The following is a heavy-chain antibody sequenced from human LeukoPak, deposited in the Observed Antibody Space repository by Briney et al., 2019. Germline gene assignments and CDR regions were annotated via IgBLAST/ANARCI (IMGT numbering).Heavy chain of an antibody. J-gene: IGHJ4*02. CDR1: GFTFSSYA. Sequence: GGSLGLSCAASGFTFSSYAMSWVRQAPGKGLEWVSTIGSSSANTYYANSVKGRFTISRDSSKNTLFLQMNSLRAEDTALYYCAKRGLKGSYYFDFWGQGTLVTVSS. CDR2: IGSSSANT. CDR3: AKRGLKGSYYFDF. D-gene: IGHD3-16*01. V-gene: IGHV3-23*01.